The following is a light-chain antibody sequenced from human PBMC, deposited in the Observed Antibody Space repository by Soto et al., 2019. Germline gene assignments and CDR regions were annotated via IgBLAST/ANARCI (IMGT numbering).Light chain of an antibody. CDR3: LQYDSYRT. CDR1: QSISSW. V-gene: IGKV1-5*03. Sequence: DIQMTQSPSTLSASVGDRVTITCRASQSISSWLAWYQQKPGKAPKLLIYKASTLPSGVPSRFSGRGSGTEFTLTISSLQPDDFATYYCLQYDSYRTFGQGTKVEIK. CDR2: KAS. J-gene: IGKJ1*01.